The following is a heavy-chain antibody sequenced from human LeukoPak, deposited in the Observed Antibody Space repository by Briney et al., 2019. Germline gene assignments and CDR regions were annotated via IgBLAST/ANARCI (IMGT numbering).Heavy chain of an antibody. CDR2: ISYDGSNK. Sequence: PGRSLRLSCAASGFTFSNYGMHWVRQAPGKGLEWVAVISYDGSNKNYADFVKGRFTIARDNSKNTLYLQMISLRVEDTAVYYCAKGSMGRCSGNSCYSVYWGQGTLVTVSS. D-gene: IGHD5-12*01. CDR3: AKGSMGRCSGNSCYSVY. CDR1: GFTFSNYG. J-gene: IGHJ4*02. V-gene: IGHV3-30*18.